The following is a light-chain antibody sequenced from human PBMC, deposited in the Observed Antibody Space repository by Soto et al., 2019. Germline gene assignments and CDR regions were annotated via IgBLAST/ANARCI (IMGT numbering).Light chain of an antibody. Sequence: EIVMTQSPATLSVSPGERATLSCRASQSVSSNLAWYQQKPGQAPRLLIYGASTRATGIPARFSGSGSGTDFTLTISSLQSEDFALYYCQQYNNWPPWTFGQGTQVEIK. V-gene: IGKV3-15*01. J-gene: IGKJ1*01. CDR1: QSVSSN. CDR3: QQYNNWPPWT. CDR2: GAS.